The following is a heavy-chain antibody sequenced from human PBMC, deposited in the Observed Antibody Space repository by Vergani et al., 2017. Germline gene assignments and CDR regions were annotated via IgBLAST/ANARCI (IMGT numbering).Heavy chain of an antibody. Sequence: QVQLQESGPGLVKPSETLSLTCTVSGGSVSSGSYYWSWIRQPAGKGLEWIGYIYYSGSTNYNPSLKSRVTISVGTSKNQFSLKLSSVTAADTAVYYCAKDARSWALGGHVDIWGQGTMVTVSS. CDR1: GGSVSSGSYY. J-gene: IGHJ3*02. D-gene: IGHD6-13*01. CDR3: AKDARSWALGGHVDI. V-gene: IGHV4-61*10. CDR2: IYYSGST.